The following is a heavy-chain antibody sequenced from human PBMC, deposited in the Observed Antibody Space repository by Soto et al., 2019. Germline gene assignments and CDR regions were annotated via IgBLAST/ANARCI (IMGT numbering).Heavy chain of an antibody. J-gene: IGHJ4*02. Sequence: PVESLKISCKGSGYSFTSYWIGWVRQMPGKGLEWMGIIYPGDSDTRYSPSFQGQVTISADKSISTAYLQWSSPKASDTAIYYCARRAGPGYSSGWYQGGFDYWGQGTLVPVSS. CDR2: IYPGDSDT. V-gene: IGHV5-51*01. CDR3: ARRAGPGYSSGWYQGGFDY. CDR1: GYSFTSYW. D-gene: IGHD6-19*01.